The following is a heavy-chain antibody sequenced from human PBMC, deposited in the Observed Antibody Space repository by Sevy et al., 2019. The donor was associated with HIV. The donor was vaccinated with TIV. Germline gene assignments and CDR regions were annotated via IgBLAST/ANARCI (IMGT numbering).Heavy chain of an antibody. D-gene: IGHD3-10*01. J-gene: IGHJ6*02. CDR2: ISYEGSDE. CDR3: AKDMALNYYGSGSYYNTQDGMDV. CDR1: GFSFSNYA. V-gene: IGHV3-30*18. Sequence: GGSLRLSCAASGFSFSNYAMHWVHQAPGKGLEWVAVISYEGSDEDYSDSVKGRFTISRDNSKNTLSLQMNSLTVEDTAVYYCAKDMALNYYGSGSYYNTQDGMDVWGRGTTVTVSS.